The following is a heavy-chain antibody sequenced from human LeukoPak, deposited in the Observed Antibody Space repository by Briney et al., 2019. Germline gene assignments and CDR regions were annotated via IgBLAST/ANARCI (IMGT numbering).Heavy chain of an antibody. CDR2: TYYRSNWYH. J-gene: IGHJ4*02. Sequence: SQTLSLTCAISGDRVSSNSVAWNWIRQSPSRGLEWLGRTYYRSNWYHDYAVSVKSRILISPDTSKNQFSLQLNSVTHEDTAVYYCARGTSLFDYWGQGTLVTVSS. CDR1: GDRVSSNSVA. CDR3: ARGTSLFDY. V-gene: IGHV6-1*01. D-gene: IGHD3/OR15-3a*01.